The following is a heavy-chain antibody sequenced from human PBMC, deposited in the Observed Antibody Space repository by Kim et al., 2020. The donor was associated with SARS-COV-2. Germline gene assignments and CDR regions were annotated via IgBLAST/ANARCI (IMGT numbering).Heavy chain of an antibody. V-gene: IGHV3-73*01. CDR1: GFTFSDSA. CDR2: IRSNVNGNST. J-gene: IGHJ3*02. Sequence: GGSLRLSCAASGFTFSDSAMHWVRQASGKGLEWVARIRSNVNGNSTAYSASGRFRITISRDDSSNTAHLQMNSVKTAATAVCDCPLVPGTTLAFCDACH. D-gene: IGHD1-7*01. CDR3: PLVPGTTLAFCDACH.